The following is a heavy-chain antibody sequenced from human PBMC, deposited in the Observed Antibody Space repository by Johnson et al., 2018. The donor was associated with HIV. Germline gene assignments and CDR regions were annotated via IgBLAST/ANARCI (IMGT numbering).Heavy chain of an antibody. CDR2: ISSGGSTK. CDR3: ARGRPGGSHDAFDI. V-gene: IGHV3-11*04. D-gene: IGHD4-23*01. CDR1: GFAFSDYY. Sequence: QVQLVESGGGLVQPGGSLRLSCAASGFAFSDYYMAWIRQAPGKGLEWVSFISSGGSTKYYADSVKGRFTISRDNAKNSLYLQMNSLRAEDTAVYYCARGRPGGSHDAFDIWGQGTMVTVSS. J-gene: IGHJ3*02.